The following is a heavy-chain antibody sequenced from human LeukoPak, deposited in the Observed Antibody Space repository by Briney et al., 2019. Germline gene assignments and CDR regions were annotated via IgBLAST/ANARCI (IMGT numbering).Heavy chain of an antibody. CDR3: AKDRGHYGAALDY. D-gene: IGHD4-17*01. Sequence: PGGSLRLSCAASGSTFSSYAMSWVRQAPGKGLEWVSAISGSGGSTYYADSVKGRFTISRDNSKNTLYLQMNSLRAEDTAVYYCAKDRGHYGAALDYWGQGTLVTVSS. CDR2: ISGSGGST. V-gene: IGHV3-23*01. J-gene: IGHJ4*02. CDR1: GSTFSSYA.